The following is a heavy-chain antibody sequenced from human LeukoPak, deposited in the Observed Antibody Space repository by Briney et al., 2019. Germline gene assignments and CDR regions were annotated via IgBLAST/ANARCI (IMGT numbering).Heavy chain of an antibody. CDR3: ARDPYYYDSSGSQRGDAFDI. CDR2: IYHSGCT. D-gene: IGHD3-22*01. CDR1: GYSISSGYY. V-gene: IGHV4-38-2*02. J-gene: IGHJ3*02. Sequence: SETLSLXCTVSGYSISSGYYWGWIRQPPGKGLEWIGSIYHSGCTYYNPSLKSRVTISVDTSKNQFSLKLSSVTAADTAVYYCARDPYYYDSSGSQRGDAFDIWGQGTMVTVSS.